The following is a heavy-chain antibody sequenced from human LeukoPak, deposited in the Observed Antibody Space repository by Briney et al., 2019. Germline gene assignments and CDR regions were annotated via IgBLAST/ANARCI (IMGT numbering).Heavy chain of an antibody. D-gene: IGHD5-12*01. V-gene: IGHV3-21*01. J-gene: IGHJ4*02. CDR1: GFTFSDYS. CDR2: ISSSTTYI. CDR3: ARSPFHVVATVHHGLDY. Sequence: PGGSRRLSWAVSGFTFSDYSMNWVRQAPGKGLEWVSSISSSTTYIYYADSVKGRFTISRDSPRNSLYLQMNSLRAEDTAVYYCARSPFHVVATVHHGLDYWGQGTLVTVSS.